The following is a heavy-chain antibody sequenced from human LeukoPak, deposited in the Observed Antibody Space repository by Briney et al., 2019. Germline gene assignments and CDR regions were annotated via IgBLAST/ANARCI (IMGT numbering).Heavy chain of an antibody. CDR3: ARDYSSGWGLAFDI. J-gene: IGHJ3*02. Sequence: GGSLRLSCAASGFTFSSYSMNWVRQAPGKGLEWVSYISSSSSFIYYADSVKGRFTISRDNAKNSLYLQMNSLGDEDTAVYYCARDYSSGWGLAFDIWGQGTMVTVSS. V-gene: IGHV3-48*02. CDR2: ISSSSSFI. D-gene: IGHD6-19*01. CDR1: GFTFSSYS.